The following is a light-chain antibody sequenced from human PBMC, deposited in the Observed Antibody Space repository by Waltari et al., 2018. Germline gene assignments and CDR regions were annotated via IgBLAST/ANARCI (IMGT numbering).Light chain of an antibody. CDR1: DFPNQY. Sequence: FQLTQPPSVSVSPGQTARILCSGSDFPNQYSYWNQQKPGQAPVLIIFKDIERPSGIPERFSASRSGTVVTLTINGVLAEDEADYYCQATDSRVFGGGTKLTV. CDR2: KDI. V-gene: IGLV3-25*03. CDR3: QATDSRV. J-gene: IGLJ2*01.